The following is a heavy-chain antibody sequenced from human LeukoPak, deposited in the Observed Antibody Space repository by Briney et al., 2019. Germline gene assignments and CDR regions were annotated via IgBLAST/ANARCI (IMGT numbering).Heavy chain of an antibody. Sequence: GESLKISCKGSGYSFTNYWIGWVRQMPGKGLEWMGIIYPGDSDTRYIPSFQGQVTISADKSTSTAYLQWSSPKASDTAMYYCARRTDGRSYLIDYWGQGTLVTVSS. V-gene: IGHV5-51*01. CDR1: GYSFTNYW. J-gene: IGHJ4*02. D-gene: IGHD5-24*01. CDR3: ARRTDGRSYLIDY. CDR2: IYPGDSDT.